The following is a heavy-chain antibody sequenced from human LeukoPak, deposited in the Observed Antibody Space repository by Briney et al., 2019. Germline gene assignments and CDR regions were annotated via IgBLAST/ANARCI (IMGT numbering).Heavy chain of an antibody. CDR2: ISSNGGST. V-gene: IGHV3-64*01. CDR3: ARTHTIFGVVTYFDY. Sequence: PGGSLRLSCAASGFTFSSYAMHWVRQAPGKGLEYVSAISSNGGSTYYANSVEGRFTISRDNSKNTLYLQMNSLRAEDTAVYYCARTHTIFGVVTYFDYWSQGTLVTVSS. D-gene: IGHD3-3*01. CDR1: GFTFSSYA. J-gene: IGHJ4*02.